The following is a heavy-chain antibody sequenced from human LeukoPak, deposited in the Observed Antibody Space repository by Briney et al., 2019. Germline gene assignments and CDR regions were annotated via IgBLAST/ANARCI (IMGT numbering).Heavy chain of an antibody. CDR3: ARDWHHSDSRDYAFDI. J-gene: IGHJ3*02. D-gene: IGHD3-22*01. CDR2: MKPDGSEK. CDR1: EFTFRSYW. V-gene: IGHV3-7*01. Sequence: GGSLRLSCVASEFTFRSYWMSWVRQAPGKGLEFVANMKPDGSEKYYVDSVKGRFSISRDNAKNSLYLQMNSLRVDDTAVYHCARDWHHSDSRDYAFDIWGQGTMVTVSS.